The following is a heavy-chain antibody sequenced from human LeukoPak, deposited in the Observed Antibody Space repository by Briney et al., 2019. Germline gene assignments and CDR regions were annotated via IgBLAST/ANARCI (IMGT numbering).Heavy chain of an antibody. J-gene: IGHJ5*02. Sequence: SETLSLTCTVSGGSISSSTYYWGWIRQPPGKGLEWIGSIYYSGSTYYNPSLKSRVTISVDTSKNQSSLKLSSVTAADTAVYYCARLSSGYYPNWFDPWGQGTLVTVSS. CDR2: IYYSGST. V-gene: IGHV4-39*01. CDR1: GGSISSSTYY. D-gene: IGHD3-22*01. CDR3: ARLSSGYYPNWFDP.